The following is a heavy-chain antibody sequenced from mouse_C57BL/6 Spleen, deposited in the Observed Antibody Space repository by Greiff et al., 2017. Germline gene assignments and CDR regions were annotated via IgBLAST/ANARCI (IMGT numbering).Heavy chain of an antibody. J-gene: IGHJ2*01. V-gene: IGHV1-55*01. CDR3: ARNSDSSGYVGYFDY. CDR2: IYPGSGST. Sequence: QVQLQQPGAELVKPGASVKMSCKASGYTFTSYWITWVKQRPGQGLEWIGDIYPGSGSTNYNEKFKSKATLTVDTSSRPAYMQLSSLTSADSAVYYCARNSDSSGYVGYFDYWGQGTTLTVSS. D-gene: IGHD3-2*02. CDR1: GYTFTSYW.